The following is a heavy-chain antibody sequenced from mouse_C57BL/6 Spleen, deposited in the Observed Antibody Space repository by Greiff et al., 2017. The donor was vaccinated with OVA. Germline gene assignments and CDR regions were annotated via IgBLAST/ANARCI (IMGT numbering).Heavy chain of an antibody. Sequence: QVQLKQPGAELVKPGASVKLSCKASGYTFTSYWMQWVKQRPGQGLEWIGEIDPSASYTNYNQKFKGKATLTVDTSSSTAYMQLSSLTSEDSAVYYCARRTGYYGGVFDYWGQGTTLTVSS. J-gene: IGHJ2*01. D-gene: IGHD2-3*01. CDR3: ARRTGYYGGVFDY. CDR2: IDPSASYT. CDR1: GYTFTSYW. V-gene: IGHV1-50*01.